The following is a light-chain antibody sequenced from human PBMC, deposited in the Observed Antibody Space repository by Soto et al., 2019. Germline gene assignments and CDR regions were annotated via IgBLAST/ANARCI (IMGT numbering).Light chain of an antibody. CDR1: QSVSSSY. J-gene: IGKJ1*01. Sequence: IVLTQSPGTLSLSPWERATLSCRASQSVSSSYLAWYQQKAGQAPRLLIYGASSRATGTPDRFRGSGSGTDFTLTISRLEPEDFAVYYCQRYGSLFGQGTKV. CDR3: QRYGSL. V-gene: IGKV3-20*01. CDR2: GAS.